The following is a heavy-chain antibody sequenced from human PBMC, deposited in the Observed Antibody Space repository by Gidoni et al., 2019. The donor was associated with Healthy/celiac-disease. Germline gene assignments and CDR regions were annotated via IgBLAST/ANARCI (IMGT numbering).Heavy chain of an antibody. D-gene: IGHD3-22*01. CDR1: GFPFSSYA. J-gene: IGHJ4*02. CDR3: AKDHYYDSNTAFDY. CDR2: ISGSGGST. Sequence: EVQLLESGGGLVQPGVSLRLSCAASGFPFSSYAMSWVRQAPGKGLEWVSAISGSGGSTYYADSVKGRFTISRDNSKNTLYLQMNSLRAEDTAVYYCAKDHYYDSNTAFDYWGQGTLVTVSS. V-gene: IGHV3-23*01.